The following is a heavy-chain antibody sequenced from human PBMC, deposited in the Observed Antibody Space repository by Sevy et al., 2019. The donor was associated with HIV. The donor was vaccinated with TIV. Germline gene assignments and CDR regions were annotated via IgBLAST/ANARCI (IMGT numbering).Heavy chain of an antibody. J-gene: IGHJ4*02. D-gene: IGHD6-19*01. CDR3: AKEWTLLSDWYGEFDY. CDR1: GFTFTNYG. Sequence: GESLKISCAASGFTFTNYGMHWLRQAPGKGLEWVSGISNSGANTYYADSVRGRFTVSRDNSKNTVYLKLNSLRAEDTAIYYCAKEWTLLSDWYGEFDYWGQGTLVTVSS. V-gene: IGHV3-23*01. CDR2: ISNSGANT.